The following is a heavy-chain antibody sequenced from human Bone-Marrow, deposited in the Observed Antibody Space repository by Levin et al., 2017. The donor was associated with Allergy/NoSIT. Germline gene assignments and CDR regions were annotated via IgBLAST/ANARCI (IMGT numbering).Heavy chain of an antibody. D-gene: IGHD2-15*01. CDR2: IYYSGNT. CDR3: ARRLGVAAGSVDY. V-gene: IGHV4-39*01. J-gene: IGHJ4*02. Sequence: PSQTLSLTCTVSGDSIYSDYWCWIRQPPGKGLEWIGSIYYSGNTYYNPSLKGRVTMSVDPSKNQFSLKLTSVTAADAAVYYCARRLGVAAGSVDYWGQGTLVTVSS. CDR1: GDSIYSDY.